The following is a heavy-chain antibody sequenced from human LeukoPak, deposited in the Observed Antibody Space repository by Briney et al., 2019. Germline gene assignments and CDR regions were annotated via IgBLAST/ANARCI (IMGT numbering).Heavy chain of an antibody. V-gene: IGHV3-30*07. CDR2: ISYDASNK. D-gene: IGHD3-10*01. Sequence: GGSLRLSCTASGFTFTSYAMHWVRQAPGKGLEWVAVISYDASNKYYADSVKGRFTISRDNAKNSLYLQMNSLRAEDTAVYYCATQRFTMASWGQGALVTVSS. CDR3: ATQRFTMAS. J-gene: IGHJ4*02. CDR1: GFTFTSYA.